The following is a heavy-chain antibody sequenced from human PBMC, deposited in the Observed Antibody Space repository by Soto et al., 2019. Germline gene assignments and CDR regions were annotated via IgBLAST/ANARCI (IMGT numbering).Heavy chain of an antibody. CDR1: GGSFSGYY. CDR3: ARTTQGGNMDV. V-gene: IGHV4-34*01. CDR2: INHSGST. J-gene: IGHJ6*02. D-gene: IGHD1-26*01. Sequence: PSETLSLTCAVYGGSFSGYYWSWIRQPPGKGLEWIGEINHSGSTNYNPSLKSRVTISVDTSKNQFSLKLSSVTAADTAVYYCARTTQGGNMDVWGQGAPVTVSS.